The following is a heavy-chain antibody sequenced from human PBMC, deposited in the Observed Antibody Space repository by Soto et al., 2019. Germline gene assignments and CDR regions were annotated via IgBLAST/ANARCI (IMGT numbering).Heavy chain of an antibody. CDR3: AKDIRRLSGYDSTYYFDY. CDR1: GFTFDDYA. Sequence: GGSLRLSCAASGFTFDDYAMHWVRQAPGKGLEWVSGISWNSGSIGYADSVKGRFTISRDNAKNSLYLQMNSLRAEDTALYYCAKDIRRLSGYDSTYYFDYWGQGTLVTVSS. J-gene: IGHJ4*02. V-gene: IGHV3-9*01. CDR2: ISWNSGSI. D-gene: IGHD5-12*01.